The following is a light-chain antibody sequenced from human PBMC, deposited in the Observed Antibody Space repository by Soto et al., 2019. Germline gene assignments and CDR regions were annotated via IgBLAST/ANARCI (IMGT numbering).Light chain of an antibody. J-gene: IGKJ4*01. CDR2: GGS. CDR3: HQYGSSPLT. Sequence: EIVLTQSPGTLSLSPGERATLSCRASQSIRSSSLAWYQQKPGQAPRLLIYGGSSRATGVPDRFSGGGSGTDFSLTISRLETEDFSVYYCHQYGSSPLTFGGGTKVDIK. V-gene: IGKV3-20*01. CDR1: QSIRSSS.